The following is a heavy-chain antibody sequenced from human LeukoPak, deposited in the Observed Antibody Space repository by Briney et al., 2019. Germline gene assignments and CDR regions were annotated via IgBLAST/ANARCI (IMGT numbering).Heavy chain of an antibody. V-gene: IGHV3-30*18. CDR2: ISYDGSKK. Sequence: PGGSLRLSCVVSGFTFSSNHWVRQAPGKGLEGVAVISYDGSKKYYAASVKGRFTISRDSSENTLSLQMNSLRAEDTAVYYCAKEYDRVHDAFDIWGQGTMVTVSS. CDR3: AKEYDRVHDAFDI. J-gene: IGHJ3*02. D-gene: IGHD3-9*01. CDR1: GFTFSSN.